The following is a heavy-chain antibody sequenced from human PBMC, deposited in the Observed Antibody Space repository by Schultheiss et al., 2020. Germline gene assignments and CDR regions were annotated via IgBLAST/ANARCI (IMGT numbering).Heavy chain of an antibody. CDR2: INPSGGST. J-gene: IGHJ5*02. CDR1: GGTFSSYA. Sequence: ASVKVSCKASGGTFSSYAISWVRQAPGQGLEWMGIINPSGGSTSYAQKFQGRVTMTRDTSTSTVYMELSSLRSEDTAVYYCARDLQFGAYNWFDPWGQGTLVTVSS. CDR3: ARDLQFGAYNWFDP. D-gene: IGHD3-10*01. V-gene: IGHV1-46*01.